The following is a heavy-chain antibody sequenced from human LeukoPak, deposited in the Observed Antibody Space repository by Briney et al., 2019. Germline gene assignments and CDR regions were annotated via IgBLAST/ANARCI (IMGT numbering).Heavy chain of an antibody. Sequence: PGGSLRLSCAASGFTFSSYEMNWVRQAPGKGLEWVSYISSSGSTMYYADSVKGRFTISRDHAKNSLYLQMNSLRADDTAVYYCARLVSGYFFEYWGQGTLVTVSS. J-gene: IGHJ4*02. CDR1: GFTFSSYE. V-gene: IGHV3-48*03. CDR2: ISSSGSTM. CDR3: ARLVSGYFFEY. D-gene: IGHD3-22*01.